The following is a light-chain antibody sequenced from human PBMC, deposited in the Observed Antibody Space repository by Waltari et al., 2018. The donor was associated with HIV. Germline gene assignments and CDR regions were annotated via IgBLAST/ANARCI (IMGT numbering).Light chain of an antibody. CDR2: RNT. CDR3: ATWDDSLSGVV. Sequence: QSVLTQPPSASATPGQRVTISCSGSSSTIGNYYVSWYQQLPGATPKVLIFRNTRRPSGGPDRFSGSNAGTSASLAISGLRSEDEADYYCATWDDSLSGVVFGGGTKLTVL. CDR1: SSTIGNYY. J-gene: IGLJ2*01. V-gene: IGLV1-47*01.